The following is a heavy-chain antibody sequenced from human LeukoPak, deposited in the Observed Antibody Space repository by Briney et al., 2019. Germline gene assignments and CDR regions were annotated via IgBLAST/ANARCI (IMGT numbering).Heavy chain of an antibody. CDR3: ARDLRCFDY. J-gene: IGHJ4*02. CDR1: GFTFSSYG. CDR2: IWYDGSNK. D-gene: IGHD4-17*01. V-gene: IGHV3-33*01. Sequence: GRSLRLSCAASGFTFSSYGMHWVRQAPGKGLEWVAVIWYDGSNKYYADSVKGRFTISGDNSKNTLYLQMNSLRAEDTAVYYCARDLRCFDYWGQGTLVTVSS.